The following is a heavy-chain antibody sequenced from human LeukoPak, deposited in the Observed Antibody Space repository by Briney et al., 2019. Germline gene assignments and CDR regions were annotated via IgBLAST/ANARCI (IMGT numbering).Heavy chain of an antibody. V-gene: IGHV3-7*01. CDR1: GFTFSSDW. D-gene: IGHD3-10*02. J-gene: IGHJ6*04. Sequence: GGSLRLSCAACGFTFSSDWIHWVRQAPGKGLEWVANIKKDGIEKYYVDSVKGRFTISRDNAKNSLYLQMNSLRAEDTAVYYCAELGITMIGGVWGKGTTVTISS. CDR2: IKKDGIEK. CDR3: AELGITMIGGV.